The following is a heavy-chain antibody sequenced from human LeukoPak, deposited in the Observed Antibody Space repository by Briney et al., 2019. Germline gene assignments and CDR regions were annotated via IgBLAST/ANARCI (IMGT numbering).Heavy chain of an antibody. Sequence: PGRSLRLSCAASGFTFSSYAMHWVRQAPGKGLEWVAVISYDGSNKYYADSVKGRFTISRDNSKNTLYLQMNSLRAEDTAAYYCARVRSYSVSDWFDPWGQGTLVTVSS. CDR3: ARVRSYSVSDWFDP. V-gene: IGHV3-30-3*01. CDR1: GFTFSSYA. CDR2: ISYDGSNK. J-gene: IGHJ5*02. D-gene: IGHD1-26*01.